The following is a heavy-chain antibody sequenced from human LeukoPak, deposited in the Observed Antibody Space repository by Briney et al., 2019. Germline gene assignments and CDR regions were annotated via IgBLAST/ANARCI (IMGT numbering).Heavy chain of an antibody. CDR3: ARQQGFWSGRHYFDY. CDR2: VNPNSGGT. Sequence: GASVKVSCKASGYTFTGYYMHWVRQAPGQGLEWMGWVNPNSGGTNYAQKFQGRVTMTRDTSISTAYMELSRLRSDDTAVYYCARQQGFWSGRHYFDYWGQGTLVTVSS. J-gene: IGHJ4*02. V-gene: IGHV1-2*02. D-gene: IGHD3-3*01. CDR1: GYTFTGYY.